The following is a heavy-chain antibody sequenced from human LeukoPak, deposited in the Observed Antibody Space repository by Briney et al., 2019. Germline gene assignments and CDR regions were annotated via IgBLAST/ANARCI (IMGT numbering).Heavy chain of an antibody. CDR2: INPSSGGT. Sequence: VASVKVSCKASGYTFTGYYIHWVRQAPGQGLEWMGWINPSSGGTNYIQKFQDRVTMTRDTSISTAYMELSRLTSDDTAVYYCARSLLFGVVVDYWGQGTLVTVSS. J-gene: IGHJ4*02. CDR1: GYTFTGYY. CDR3: ARSLLFGVVVDY. V-gene: IGHV1-2*02. D-gene: IGHD3-3*01.